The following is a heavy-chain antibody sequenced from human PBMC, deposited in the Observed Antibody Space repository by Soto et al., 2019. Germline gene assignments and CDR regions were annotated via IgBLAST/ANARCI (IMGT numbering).Heavy chain of an antibody. D-gene: IGHD5-18*01. V-gene: IGHV4-39*01. CDR3: ARALGGLQLRSRYLDV. J-gene: IGHJ6*03. CDR1: GGSISSSSYY. Sequence: SETLSLTCTVSGGSISSSSYYWGWIRQPPGKGLEWIGSIYYSGSTYYNPSLKSRVTISVDTSKNQFSLKLSSVTAADTAVYYCARALGGLQLRSRYLDVWGKGTTVTVSS. CDR2: IYYSGST.